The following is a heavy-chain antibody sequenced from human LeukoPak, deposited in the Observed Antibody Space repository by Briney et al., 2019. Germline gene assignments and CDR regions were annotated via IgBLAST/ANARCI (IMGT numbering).Heavy chain of an antibody. CDR1: GYTFTGYY. V-gene: IGHV1-2*02. CDR3: ARSGYSYGNPSDAFDI. Sequence: ASVKVSCKASGYTFTGYYMHWVRQAPGQGLEWMGWINPNSGGTNYAQKFQGRVTMTRDTSISTAYMELSRLRSDDTAAYYCARSGYSYGNPSDAFDIWGQGTMVTVSS. CDR2: INPNSGGT. J-gene: IGHJ3*02. D-gene: IGHD5-18*01.